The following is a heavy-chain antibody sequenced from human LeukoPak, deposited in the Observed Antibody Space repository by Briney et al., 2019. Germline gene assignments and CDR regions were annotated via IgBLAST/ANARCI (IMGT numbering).Heavy chain of an antibody. Sequence: PGRSLRLSCAASGFTFDDYAMHWVRQAPGKGLEWVSGISWNSGSIGYADSVKGRFTISRDNAKNSLYLQMNSLRAEDTALYYCAKDIVATISGGDAFDVWGQGTMVTVSS. V-gene: IGHV3-9*01. D-gene: IGHD5-12*01. J-gene: IGHJ3*01. CDR3: AKDIVATISGGDAFDV. CDR1: GFTFDDYA. CDR2: ISWNSGSI.